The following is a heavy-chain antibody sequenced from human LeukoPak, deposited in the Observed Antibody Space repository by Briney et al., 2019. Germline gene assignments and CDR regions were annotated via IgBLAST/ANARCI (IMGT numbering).Heavy chain of an antibody. CDR1: GGSISSYY. D-gene: IGHD1-1*01. CDR3: ARVGGTNYYYYGMDV. Sequence: SETLSLTCTVSGGSISSYYWSWIREPPGKGLEWIGYIYDSGSTNYNPSLKSRVTISVDTSKNQFSLKLSSVTAADTAVYYCARVGGTNYYYYGMDVWGQGTTVTVSS. CDR2: IYDSGST. V-gene: IGHV4-59*01. J-gene: IGHJ6*02.